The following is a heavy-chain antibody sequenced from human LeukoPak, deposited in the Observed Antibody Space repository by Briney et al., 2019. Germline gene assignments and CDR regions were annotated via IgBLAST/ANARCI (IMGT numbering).Heavy chain of an antibody. Sequence: ASVTVSCKVSGYTLTELSMHWVRQAPGKGLEWMGGFDPEDGETIYAQKFQGRVTMTEDTSTDTAYMELSSLRSEDTAVYYCATPKGGQTAGAFDIWGQGTMVTVSS. CDR3: ATPKGGQTAGAFDI. D-gene: IGHD3-16*01. J-gene: IGHJ3*02. V-gene: IGHV1-24*01. CDR1: GYTLTELS. CDR2: FDPEDGET.